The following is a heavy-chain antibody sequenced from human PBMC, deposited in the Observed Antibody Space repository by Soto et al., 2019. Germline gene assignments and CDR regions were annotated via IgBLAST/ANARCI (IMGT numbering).Heavy chain of an antibody. J-gene: IGHJ5*02. V-gene: IGHV3-48*02. D-gene: IGHD6-19*01. CDR2: ISSGSSTI. CDR3: ARGHSSGYNWFDP. Sequence: GGSLRLSCAASGFTFSTYTMNWVRQAPGKGLEWVSYISSGSSTIHYADSVRGRFTISRDNAKNSLYLQMNSLRDADTAVYYCARGHSSGYNWFDPWGQGTLVTVSS. CDR1: GFTFSTYT.